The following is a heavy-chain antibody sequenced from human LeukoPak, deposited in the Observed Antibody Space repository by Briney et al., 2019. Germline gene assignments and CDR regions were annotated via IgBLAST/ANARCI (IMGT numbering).Heavy chain of an antibody. CDR3: AREWTAAADNDAFDI. Sequence: ASVKVSCKASGYTFTEQYIHWVRQAPGQGLEWMGWINPHGGGTNYAQKFQGRVALTRDTSLSTAYMDLSRLRSDDTAVYYCAREWTAAADNDAFDIWGQGTMVTVSS. V-gene: IGHV1-2*02. J-gene: IGHJ3*02. CDR2: INPHGGGT. D-gene: IGHD6-13*01. CDR1: GYTFTEQY.